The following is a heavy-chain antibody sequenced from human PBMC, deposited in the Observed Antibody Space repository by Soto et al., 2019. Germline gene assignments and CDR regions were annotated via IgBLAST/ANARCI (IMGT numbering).Heavy chain of an antibody. CDR2: INHVGGT. Sequence: KTSETLSLTCAVYGGFLSESYWTWIRQPPGKGLEWIGEINHVGGTNYNPSLKSRVTMSVDTSQNQFSLRLISVTAADTAMYFCVRIRYQLPSSVLWLDPSGQGTQVTVSS. V-gene: IGHV4-34*01. D-gene: IGHD3-16*01. J-gene: IGHJ5*02. CDR3: VRIRYQLPSSVLWLDP. CDR1: GGFLSESY.